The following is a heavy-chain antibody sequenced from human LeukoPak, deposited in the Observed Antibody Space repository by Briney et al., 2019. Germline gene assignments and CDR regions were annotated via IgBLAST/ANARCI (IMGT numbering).Heavy chain of an antibody. CDR3: AKDKAMVRGVIRPHDY. J-gene: IGHJ4*02. V-gene: IGHV3-23*01. CDR1: GFTFSSYA. Sequence: PGGSLRLPCAASGFTFSSYAMSWVRQAPGKGLEWVSAISGSGGSTYYADSVKGRFTISRDNSKNTLYLQMNSLRAEDTAVYYCAKDKAMVRGVIRPHDYWGQGTLVTVSS. CDR2: ISGSGGST. D-gene: IGHD3-10*01.